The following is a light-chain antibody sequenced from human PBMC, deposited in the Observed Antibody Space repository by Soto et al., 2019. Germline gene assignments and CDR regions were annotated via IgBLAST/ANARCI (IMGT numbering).Light chain of an antibody. Sequence: QSALTQPPSASGSPGQSVTISCTGTSSDVGAYNYVSWYQQHPGRAPKLMIYEVRKRPSGVPDRFSGSKSDNTASLTVSGLQADDEADYYCQTSDSGLFGLIFGTGTKLTVL. V-gene: IGLV2-8*01. CDR3: QTSDSGLFGLI. J-gene: IGLJ1*01. CDR1: SSDVGAYNY. CDR2: EVR.